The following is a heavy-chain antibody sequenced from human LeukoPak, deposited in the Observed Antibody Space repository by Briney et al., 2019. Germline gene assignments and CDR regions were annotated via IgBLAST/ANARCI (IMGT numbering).Heavy chain of an antibody. Sequence: PSETLSLTCIVSGGSISSYYWSWIRQPPGKGLEWIGYIYYSGSTNYNPSLKSRVTISVDTSKNQFSLKLSSVTAADTAVYYCASFGRFGGIFDYWGQGTLVTVSS. CDR2: IYYSGST. D-gene: IGHD3-10*01. CDR1: GGSISSYY. J-gene: IGHJ4*02. V-gene: IGHV4-59*08. CDR3: ASFGRFGGIFDY.